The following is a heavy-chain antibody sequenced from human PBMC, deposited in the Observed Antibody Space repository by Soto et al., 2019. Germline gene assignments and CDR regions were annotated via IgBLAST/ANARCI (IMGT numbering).Heavy chain of an antibody. V-gene: IGHV3-48*01. D-gene: IGHD4-4*01. CDR3: AGTPRNYAYYYYYMDV. J-gene: IGHJ6*03. CDR1: GFTFSSYS. Sequence: GGSLRLSCAASGFTFSSYSMNWVRQAPGKGLEWVSYISSSSSTIYYADSVKGRFTISRDNAKNSLYLQMNSLRAEDTAVYYCAGTPRNYAYYYYYMDVWGKGTTVTVSS. CDR2: ISSSSSTI.